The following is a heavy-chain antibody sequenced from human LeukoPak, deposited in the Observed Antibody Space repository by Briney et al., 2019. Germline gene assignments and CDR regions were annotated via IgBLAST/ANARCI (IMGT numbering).Heavy chain of an antibody. CDR1: GASISAFH. Sequence: SETLSLTCTVSGASISAFHWTWFRQPAGKGLEWIGLIYSSGSTLFNPSLKSRVAMSVDLTKNQLSLKLTSVTAADTAMYYCARKDGDYWGRGTLVTVSS. CDR3: ARKDGDY. V-gene: IGHV4-4*07. J-gene: IGHJ4*02. CDR2: IYSSGST.